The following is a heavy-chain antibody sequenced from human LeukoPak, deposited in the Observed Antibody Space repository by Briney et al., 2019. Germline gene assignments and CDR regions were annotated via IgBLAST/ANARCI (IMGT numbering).Heavy chain of an antibody. CDR2: INPSGGST. D-gene: IGHD4-11*01. CDR1: GYTFTSYY. CDR3: ARDVEATVKGGYFDY. Sequence: ASVKVSCKASGYTFTSYYMHWVRQAPGQGLEWMGIINPSGGSTSYAQKFQGRVTMTRDTSTSTVYMELSSLRSGDTAVYYCARDVEATVKGGYFDYWGQGTLVTVSS. J-gene: IGHJ4*02. V-gene: IGHV1-46*01.